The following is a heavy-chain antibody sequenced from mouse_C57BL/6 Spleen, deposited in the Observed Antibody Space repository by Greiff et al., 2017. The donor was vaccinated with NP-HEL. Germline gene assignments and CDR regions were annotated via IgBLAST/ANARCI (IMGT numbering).Heavy chain of an antibody. D-gene: IGHD2-5*01. J-gene: IGHJ2*01. CDR3: ARGGTYYSNSP. CDR1: GYTFTSYW. CDR2: IHPNSGST. Sequence: VQLQQSGAELVKPGASVKLSCKASGYTFTSYWMHWVKQRPGQGLEWIGMIHPNSGSTNYNEKFKSKATLTVDKSSSTAYMQLSSLTSEDSAVYYCARGGTYYSNSPWGQGTTLTVSS. V-gene: IGHV1-64*01.